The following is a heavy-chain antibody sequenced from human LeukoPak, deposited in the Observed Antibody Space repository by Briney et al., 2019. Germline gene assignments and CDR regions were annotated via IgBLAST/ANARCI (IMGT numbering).Heavy chain of an antibody. CDR1: GFTFSSYD. Sequence: GGSLRLSCAASGFTFSSYDMYWVRQATGKGLEWVSVIGTAGDTYYPGSVKGRFTISRENAKNSLYLQMNSLRAEDTAVYYCARGGSSSSWYIDYWGQGTPVTVSS. D-gene: IGHD6-13*01. CDR2: IGTAGDT. V-gene: IGHV3-13*01. CDR3: ARGGSSSSWYIDY. J-gene: IGHJ4*02.